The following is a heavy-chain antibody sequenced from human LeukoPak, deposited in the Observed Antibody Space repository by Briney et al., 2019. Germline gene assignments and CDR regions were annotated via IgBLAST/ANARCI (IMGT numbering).Heavy chain of an antibody. CDR1: GHSINTDYY. D-gene: IGHD3-10*01. V-gene: IGHV4-38-2*02. CDR2: IYHSGST. J-gene: IGHJ5*02. CDR3: ARFTMVRGVRPFDP. Sequence: PSETLSLTCTVSGHSINTDYYWAWVRQPPGKGLEWIGSIYHSGSTYYGPALKSRVTISVDTSKNQFSLQLSSVTAADTAVYYCARFTMVRGVRPFDPWGQGTLVTVSS.